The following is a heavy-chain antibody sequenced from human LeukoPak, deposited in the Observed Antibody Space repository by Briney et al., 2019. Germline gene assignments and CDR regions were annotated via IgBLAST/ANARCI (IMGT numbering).Heavy chain of an antibody. CDR2: IYTSGST. CDR3: ARDMGYSSSWYDAFDI. J-gene: IGHJ3*02. CDR1: GGSISSYY. Sequence: SETLSLTCTVSGGSISSYYWSWIRQPAGKGLEWIGRIYTSGSTNYNPSLKSRVTMSVDTSKNQFSLKLSSVTAADTAVYYCARDMGYSSSWYDAFDIWGQGTMVTVSS. V-gene: IGHV4-4*07. D-gene: IGHD6-13*01.